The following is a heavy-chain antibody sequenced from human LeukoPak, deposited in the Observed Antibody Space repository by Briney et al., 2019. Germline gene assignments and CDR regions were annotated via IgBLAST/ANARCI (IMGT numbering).Heavy chain of an antibody. D-gene: IGHD2-15*01. CDR3: ARLLEEAYHYGMDV. CDR1: GGTFSSYA. Sequence: SVKVSCKASGGTFSSYAISWVRQAPGQGLEWMGGIIPIFGTANYAQKFQGRVTITADESTSTAYMGLSSLRSEDTAVYYCARLLEEAYHYGMDVWAKGPRSPSPQ. J-gene: IGHJ6*04. V-gene: IGHV1-69*13. CDR2: IIPIFGTA.